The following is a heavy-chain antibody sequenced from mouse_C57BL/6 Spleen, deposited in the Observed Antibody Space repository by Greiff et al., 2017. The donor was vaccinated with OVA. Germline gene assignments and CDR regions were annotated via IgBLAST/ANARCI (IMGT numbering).Heavy chain of an antibody. J-gene: IGHJ2*01. Sequence: DVQLQESGPGLVKPSQSLSLTCSVTGYSITSGYYWNWIRQFPGNKLEWMGYISYDGSNNYNPSLKNRIPLTRDTSKNQFFLKLNSVTTEDTATYYCAREGDYDVFDYWGQGTTLTVSS. CDR3: AREGDYDVFDY. CDR1: GYSITSGYY. V-gene: IGHV3-6*01. D-gene: IGHD2-4*01. CDR2: ISYDGSN.